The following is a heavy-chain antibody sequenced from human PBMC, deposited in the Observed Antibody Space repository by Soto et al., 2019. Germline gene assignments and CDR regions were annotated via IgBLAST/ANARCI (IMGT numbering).Heavy chain of an antibody. D-gene: IGHD3-22*01. CDR1: GYSFTSYW. V-gene: IGHV5-51*01. CDR3: TRPMNYYDSCGYNDLDY. Sequence: GESLKISCKGSGYSFTSYWIGWVRQMPGKGLEWVGIIYPGDSDTRYSPSFQGQVTISADKSISTAYLQWSSLKASDTAMYYCTRPMNYYDSCGYNDLDYCGQGTLLTVS. CDR2: IYPGDSDT. J-gene: IGHJ4*02.